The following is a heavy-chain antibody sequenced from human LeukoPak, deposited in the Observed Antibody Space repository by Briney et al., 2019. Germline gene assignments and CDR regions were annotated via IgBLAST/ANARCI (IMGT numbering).Heavy chain of an antibody. CDR2: INRDGSQK. CDR1: GFTFSSHW. CDR3: AKDYSLGY. D-gene: IGHD5-18*01. V-gene: IGHV3-7*01. J-gene: IGHJ4*02. Sequence: AGSLRLSCVASGFTFSSHWMTWVRQAPGKGLESVANINRDGSQKSYIDSVKGRFTISRDNTKNSLSLQMNSLRAEDTAVYYCAKDYSLGYWGQGTLVTVSS.